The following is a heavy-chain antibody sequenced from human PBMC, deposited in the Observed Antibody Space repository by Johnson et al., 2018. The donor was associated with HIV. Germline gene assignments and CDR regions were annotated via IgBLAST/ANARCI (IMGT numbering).Heavy chain of an antibody. CDR2: LKQDGSDK. D-gene: IGHD2-2*01. Sequence: MLLVESGGGLVQPGGSLRLSCAASGFTFSSSWTSWVRQALGKGLEWVANLKQDGSDKFYVDSVKGRFTITRDNAKNSLYLQMNSLRAEDTAVYYCARDRKYQLLLKLSSADAFDIWGQGTMVTVSS. CDR3: ARDRKYQLLLKLSSADAFDI. V-gene: IGHV3-7*05. J-gene: IGHJ3*02. CDR1: GFTFSSSW.